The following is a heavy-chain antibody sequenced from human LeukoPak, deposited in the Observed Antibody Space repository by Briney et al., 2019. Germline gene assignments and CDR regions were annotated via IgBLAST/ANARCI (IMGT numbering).Heavy chain of an antibody. CDR2: IWYDGSNK. Sequence: GGSLRLACAASGFTFSSNGMHWVRQAPGKGLEWVAVIWYDGSNKYYADSVKGRFTISRDNSKNTLYLQMNSLRDEDTAVYYCARDRGDGSGTYCDCWGRGTLVTVSS. CDR3: ARDRGDGSGTYCDC. CDR1: GFTFSSNG. D-gene: IGHD3-10*01. V-gene: IGHV3-33*01. J-gene: IGHJ4*02.